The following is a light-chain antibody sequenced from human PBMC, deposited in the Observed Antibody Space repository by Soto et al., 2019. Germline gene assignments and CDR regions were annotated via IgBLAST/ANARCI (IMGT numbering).Light chain of an antibody. J-gene: IGLJ1*01. CDR1: SSNIGRNY. Sequence: QSVLIQPPSASGTPGQRVTISCSGSSSNIGRNYVYWHQQLPGTAPKLLIYRNNHRPSGVPDRFSVSKSGTSASLAISGLRSEDEADYYCAAWDDSLSVLYVFGTGTKVTVL. CDR2: RNN. V-gene: IGLV1-47*01. CDR3: AAWDDSLSVLYV.